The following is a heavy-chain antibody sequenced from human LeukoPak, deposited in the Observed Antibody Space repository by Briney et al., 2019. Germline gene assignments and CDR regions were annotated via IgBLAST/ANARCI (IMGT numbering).Heavy chain of an antibody. CDR2: MNPNSGNT. CDR1: GYTFTSYD. Sequence: ASVKVSCKASGYTFTSYDINWVRQATGKGLEWMGWMNPNSGNTGYAQNFQGRVTMTRNTSISTAYMELSSLRSEDTAVYDCARDGGDYALSYWGQGTLVTVSS. V-gene: IGHV1-8*01. J-gene: IGHJ4*02. CDR3: ARDGGDYALSY. D-gene: IGHD4-17*01.